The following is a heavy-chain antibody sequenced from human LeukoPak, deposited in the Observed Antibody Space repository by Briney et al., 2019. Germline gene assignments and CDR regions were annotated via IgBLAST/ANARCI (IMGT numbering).Heavy chain of an antibody. Sequence: GGSLRLSCAASGFTLSSNYMSWVRHAPGKGLEWGSVIYSGGSTYYADSVKGRVTTSRDNSKNTLSLQMHRLRAEDRAVYYCAREEPKRWLQFGGQGTLVTVSS. V-gene: IGHV3-53*01. CDR3: AREEPKRWLQF. J-gene: IGHJ4*02. D-gene: IGHD5-24*01. CDR1: GFTLSSNY. CDR2: IYSGGST.